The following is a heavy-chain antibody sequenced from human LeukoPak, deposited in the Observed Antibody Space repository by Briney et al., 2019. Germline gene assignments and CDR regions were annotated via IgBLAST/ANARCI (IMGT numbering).Heavy chain of an antibody. D-gene: IGHD1-26*01. CDR3: VSDRETQEQI. CDR1: GFTFRRHN. Sequence: PGGSLRLSCSGSGFTFRRHNMHWVSQAPGKGLEYVSAISYNGDSTYYVDSVKGRFTISRDNSKNTLDLQMSSLRPEDTAVYYCVSDRETQEQIWGPGTLVTVSS. CDR2: ISYNGDST. J-gene: IGHJ3*02. V-gene: IGHV3-64D*09.